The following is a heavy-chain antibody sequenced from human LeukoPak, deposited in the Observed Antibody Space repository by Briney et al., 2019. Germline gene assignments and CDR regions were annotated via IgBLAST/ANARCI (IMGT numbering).Heavy chain of an antibody. D-gene: IGHD2-2*01. CDR3: ARVGVEGASCYDY. Sequence: ASLKVSCKASGYTFTAYSMHWVRQAPGQGLEWMGWINPNSGVTNYAQKFQGRVTKTRDTSISTAYMELSSLRSDDTAVYYCARVGVEGASCYDYWGQGTLVTVSS. J-gene: IGHJ4*02. V-gene: IGHV1-2*02. CDR2: INPNSGVT. CDR1: GYTFTAYS.